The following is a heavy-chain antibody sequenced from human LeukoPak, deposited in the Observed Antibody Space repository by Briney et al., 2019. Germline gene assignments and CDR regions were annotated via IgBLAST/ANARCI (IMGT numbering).Heavy chain of an antibody. CDR3: TWSLSSHDSSGYGFGPADY. J-gene: IGHJ4*02. CDR1: AYTFTSYY. Sequence: ASVKVSCKASAYTFTSYYMHWVRQAPGQGLEWMGIINPSGGSTSYAQKFQGRVTMTRDMSTSTVYMELSSLRSEDTAVYYCTWSLSSHDSSGYGFGPADYWGQGTLVTVSS. D-gene: IGHD3-22*01. CDR2: INPSGGST. V-gene: IGHV1-46*01.